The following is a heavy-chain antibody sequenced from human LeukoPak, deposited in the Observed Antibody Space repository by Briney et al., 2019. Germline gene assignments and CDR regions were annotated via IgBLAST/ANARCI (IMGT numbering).Heavy chain of an antibody. CDR1: AFTSISDW. CDR3: ARDQLGYCSSTSCYGVYYYYYGMDV. Sequence: GGALRLSCAASAFTSISDWMSWVRQAPRERGGWVSNIKQDGSEKYYTDSVKGRVTISTDNAKNSLYLKMNSLRAEDTAVYYCARDQLGYCSSTSCYGVYYYYYGMDVWGQGTTVTVSS. CDR2: IKQDGSEK. J-gene: IGHJ6*02. D-gene: IGHD2-2*01. V-gene: IGHV3-7*01.